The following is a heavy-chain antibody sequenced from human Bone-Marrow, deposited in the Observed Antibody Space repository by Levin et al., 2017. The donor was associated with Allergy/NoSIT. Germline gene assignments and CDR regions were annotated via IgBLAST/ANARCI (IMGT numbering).Heavy chain of an antibody. V-gene: IGHV3-48*02. J-gene: IGHJ6*02. CDR1: GFTFSNSS. CDR2: ISDSSSSI. CDR3: ARDCPHLSYGSTWYYYYGMDV. D-gene: IGHD6-13*01. Sequence: GESLKISCAASGFTFSNSSMNWVRQAPGKGLEWVSYISDSSSSIFYADSVKGRFTISRDNAKNSLFLQMNSLRDEDTAVYYCARDCPHLSYGSTWYYYYGMDVWGQGTTVTVSS.